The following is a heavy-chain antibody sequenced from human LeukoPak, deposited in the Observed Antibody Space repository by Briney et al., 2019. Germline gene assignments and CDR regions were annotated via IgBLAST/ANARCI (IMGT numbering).Heavy chain of an antibody. D-gene: IGHD5-18*01. CDR1: GFTFTSSA. V-gene: IGHV1-58*01. CDR2: IVVGSCNT. Sequence: SVKVSCKASGFTFTSSAVQWVRQARGQRLEWIGWIVVGSCNTNYAQKFQERVTITRDMSTNTAYMELSSLRSEDTAVYYCAALSAGTAHYYYYGMDVWGQGTTVTVSS. J-gene: IGHJ6*02. CDR3: AALSAGTAHYYYYGMDV.